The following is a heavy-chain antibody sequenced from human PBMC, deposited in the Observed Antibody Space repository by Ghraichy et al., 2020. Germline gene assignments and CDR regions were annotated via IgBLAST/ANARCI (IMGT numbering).Heavy chain of an antibody. CDR2: INHSGST. Sequence: SQTLSLTCAVYGGSFSGYYWSWIRQPPGKGLEWIGEINHSGSTNYNPSLKSRVTISVDTSKNQFSLKLSSVTAADTAVYYCARVYSSSWYRYYFDYWGQGTLVTVSS. V-gene: IGHV4-34*01. D-gene: IGHD6-13*01. CDR1: GGSFSGYY. J-gene: IGHJ4*02. CDR3: ARVYSSSWYRYYFDY.